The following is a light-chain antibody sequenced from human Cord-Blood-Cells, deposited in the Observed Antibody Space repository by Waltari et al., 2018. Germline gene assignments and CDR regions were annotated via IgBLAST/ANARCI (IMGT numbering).Light chain of an antibody. CDR2: AAS. J-gene: IGKJ4*01. CDR1: QSISSY. Sequence: DIQMTQSPSSLSASVGDRVTITCRASQSISSYLNWYQQKPGKAPKLLIYAASSLQSGVPSRVSGSGSGTDFTLTISSLQPEDFATYYCQQSYSFTFGGGTKVEIK. CDR3: QQSYSFT. V-gene: IGKV1-39*01.